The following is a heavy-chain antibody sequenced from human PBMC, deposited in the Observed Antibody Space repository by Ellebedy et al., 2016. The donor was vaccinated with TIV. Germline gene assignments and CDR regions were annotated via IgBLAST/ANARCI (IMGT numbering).Heavy chain of an antibody. CDR1: GYTLTELS. CDR3: ARGSVYDSSGYYYGGRSDA. V-gene: IGHV1-24*01. CDR2: FDPEDGET. Sequence: AASVKVSCKVSGYTLTELSMHWVRQAPGKGLEWMGGFDPEDGETIYAQKFQGRVTMTEDTSTDTAYMELSSLRSEDTAVYSCARGSVYDSSGYYYGGRSDAWGQGSLVTVSS. J-gene: IGHJ5*02. D-gene: IGHD3-22*01.